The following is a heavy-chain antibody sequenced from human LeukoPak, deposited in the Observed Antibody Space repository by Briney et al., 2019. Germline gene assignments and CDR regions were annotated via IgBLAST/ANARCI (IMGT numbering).Heavy chain of an antibody. J-gene: IGHJ6*03. CDR2: INPNSGGT. CDR1: GYTFTGYY. D-gene: IGHD3-3*01. V-gene: IGHV1-2*02. CDR3: ARDPLNDFWSGSGYMDV. Sequence: GASVKVSCKASGYTFTGYYMHWVRQAPGQGLEWMGWINPNSGGTNYAQKFQGRVTMTRDTSISTAYMELSRLRSDDTAVYYCARDPLNDFWSGSGYMDVWGKGTSVTVSS.